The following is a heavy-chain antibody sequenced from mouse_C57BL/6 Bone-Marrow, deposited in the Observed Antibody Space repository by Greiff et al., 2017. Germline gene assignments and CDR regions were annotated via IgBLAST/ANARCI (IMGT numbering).Heavy chain of an antibody. J-gene: IGHJ4*01. CDR2: IHPNSGST. CDR3: ARHDSSGSPYYAMDY. V-gene: IGHV1-64*01. CDR1: GYTFTSYW. Sequence: QVQLKESGAELVKPGASVKLSCKASGYTFTSYWMHWVKQRPGQGLEWIGMIHPNSGSTNYNEKFKSKATLTVDKSTSTAYKQLSSLTSEDSAVYYCARHDSSGSPYYAMDYWGQGTSVTVSS. D-gene: IGHD3-2*02.